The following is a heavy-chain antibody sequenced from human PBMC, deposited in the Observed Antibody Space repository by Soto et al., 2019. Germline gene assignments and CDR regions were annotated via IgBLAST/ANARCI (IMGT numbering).Heavy chain of an antibody. D-gene: IGHD6-13*01. V-gene: IGHV1-2*04. J-gene: IGHJ3*02. Sequence: ASVKVSCKASGYTFTGYYMHWVRQAPGQGLEWMGWINPNSGGTNYAQKFQGWVTMTRDTSISTAYMELSRLRSDDTAVYYCARDWIAADGSDSAGAFDIWGQGKMVTVSS. CDR3: ARDWIAADGSDSAGAFDI. CDR1: GYTFTGYY. CDR2: INPNSGGT.